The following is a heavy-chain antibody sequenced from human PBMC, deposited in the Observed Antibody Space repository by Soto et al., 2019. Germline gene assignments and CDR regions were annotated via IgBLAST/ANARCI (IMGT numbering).Heavy chain of an antibody. CDR1: GFTFSRHA. CDR3: AKVASSWYAGFFDL. Sequence: EVQLLESGGGLVQPGGSLRLSCTASGFTFSRHAMTWVRQAPGKGLEWVSGLSDSGGSIYYADSVKGRFTISRDNSMNTLYLQMNTLRAEDKAIYSCAKVASSWYAGFFDLWGQGTLVTVSS. J-gene: IGHJ4*02. D-gene: IGHD6-13*01. V-gene: IGHV3-23*01. CDR2: LSDSGGSI.